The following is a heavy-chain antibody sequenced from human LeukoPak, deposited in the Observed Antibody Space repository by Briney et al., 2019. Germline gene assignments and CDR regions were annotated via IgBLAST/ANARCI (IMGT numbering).Heavy chain of an antibody. CDR3: ARDLARDFYDSTYAAFDI. CDR1: GYSFSTYG. CDR2: ISAFGTNT. D-gene: IGHD3-22*01. J-gene: IGHJ3*02. V-gene: IGHV1-18*01. Sequence: ASVKVSCKASGYSFSTYGLSWVRQAPGQGLEWLGWISAFGTNTNYAQSLQGRVTMTTDTLTNTAYMHLRSLRSDDTAIYYCARDLARDFYDSTYAAFDIWGQGTMVTVSS.